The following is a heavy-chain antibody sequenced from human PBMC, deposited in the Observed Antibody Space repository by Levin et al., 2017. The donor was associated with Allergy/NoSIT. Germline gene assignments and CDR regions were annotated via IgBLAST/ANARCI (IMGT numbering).Heavy chain of an antibody. CDR3: ARPLRGYDDSGTDY. Sequence: GGSLRLSCKGSGSSFTSYWIGWVRQMPGKGLEWVGIIYPGDSDTRYSPSFQGQVTISAEKSISTAYLKWSSLKASDTAMYYCARPLRGYDDSGTDYWGQGTLVTVSS. J-gene: IGHJ4*02. V-gene: IGHV5-51*01. D-gene: IGHD3-22*01. CDR2: IYPGDSDT. CDR1: GSSFTSYW.